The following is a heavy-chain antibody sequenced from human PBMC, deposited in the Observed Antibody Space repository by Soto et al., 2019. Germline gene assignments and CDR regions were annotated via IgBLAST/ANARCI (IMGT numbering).Heavy chain of an antibody. CDR2: IYWDDDK. D-gene: IGHD3-10*01. CDR3: AHSVLLWFGELYGAAGESPVYYFDY. Sequence: QITLKESGPPLVKPTQTLTLTCTFSGFSLSTSGVGVGWIRQPPGKALEWLALIYWDDDKRYSPSLKSRLTITKDTSKNQVVLTMTNMDPVDTATYYCAHSVLLWFGELYGAAGESPVYYFDYWGQGTLVTVSS. J-gene: IGHJ4*02. CDR1: GFSLSTSGVG. V-gene: IGHV2-5*02.